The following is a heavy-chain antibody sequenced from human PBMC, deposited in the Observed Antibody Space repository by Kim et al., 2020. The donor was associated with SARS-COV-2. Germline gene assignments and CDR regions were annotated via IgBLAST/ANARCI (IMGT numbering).Heavy chain of an antibody. J-gene: IGHJ4*02. CDR3: ARRGNGDNAFGI. CDR1: GLSFSDSY. D-gene: IGHD2-2*01. Sequence: GGSLRLSCAASGLSFSDSYMNWVRQAPGKGLEWLSFISTRGESIFYADSVEGRFTISRDNAKNSLYLQMNYLRDEDTAVYYCARRGNGDNAFGIWGQGVLVTVSS. CDR2: ISTRGESI. V-gene: IGHV3-11*01.